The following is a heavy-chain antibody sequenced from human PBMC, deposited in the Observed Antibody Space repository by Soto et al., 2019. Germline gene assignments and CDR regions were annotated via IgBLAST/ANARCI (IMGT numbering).Heavy chain of an antibody. CDR3: ARGSAIVWFGSTDAFDI. Sequence: GASVKVSCKASGGTFSSYTISWVRQAPGQGLEWMGRIIPILGIANYAQKFQGRVTITADKSTSTAYMELSSLRSEDTAVYYCARGSAIVWFGSTDAFDIWGQGAMVTVSS. CDR2: IIPILGIA. J-gene: IGHJ3*02. D-gene: IGHD3-10*01. CDR1: GGTFSSYT. V-gene: IGHV1-69*02.